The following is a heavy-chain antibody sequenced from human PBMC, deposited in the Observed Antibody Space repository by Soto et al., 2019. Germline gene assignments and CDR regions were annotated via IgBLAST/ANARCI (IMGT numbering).Heavy chain of an antibody. Sequence: QVQLQQWGAGLLRPSETLSLTCAVYGGSFSGYYWSWIRQPPGKGLEWIGEINHSGSTNYNPSLKSRVTISVDTSKTQFSLKLSSVTAADTAVYYCARADIAAAGAPFDYWGQGTLVTVSS. CDR3: ARADIAAAGAPFDY. D-gene: IGHD6-13*01. CDR1: GGSFSGYY. CDR2: INHSGST. J-gene: IGHJ4*02. V-gene: IGHV4-34*01.